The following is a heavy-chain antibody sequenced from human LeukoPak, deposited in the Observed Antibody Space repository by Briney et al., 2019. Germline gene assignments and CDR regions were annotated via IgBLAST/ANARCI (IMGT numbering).Heavy chain of an antibody. CDR2: ISGSGGST. J-gene: IGHJ4*02. Sequence: QPGGSLRLSCAASGFTFSSYAMSWVRQAPGEGLEWVSAISGSGGSTYYADSVKGRFTISRDNSKNTLYLQMNSLRAEDTALYYCAKRGASGSSYRGFDSWGQGTLVTVSS. CDR3: AKRGASGSSYRGFDS. V-gene: IGHV3-23*01. CDR1: GFTFSSYA. D-gene: IGHD3-10*01.